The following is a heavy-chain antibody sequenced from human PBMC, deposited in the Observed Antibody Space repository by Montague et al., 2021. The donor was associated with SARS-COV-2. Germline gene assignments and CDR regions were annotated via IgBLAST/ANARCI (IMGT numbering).Heavy chain of an antibody. CDR2: IYHSGST. V-gene: IGHV4-4*02. CDR3: ARFFSSWTD. J-gene: IGHJ4*02. CDR1: GGSISSGNW. D-gene: IGHD6-13*01. Sequence: SETLSLTCAVSGGSISSGNWWSWVRRPPGEGLEWIGEIYHSGSTNYNPSLKSRVTISLDKSKNQFSLHLSSATAADTAVYYCARFFSSWTDWGQGTLVTVSS.